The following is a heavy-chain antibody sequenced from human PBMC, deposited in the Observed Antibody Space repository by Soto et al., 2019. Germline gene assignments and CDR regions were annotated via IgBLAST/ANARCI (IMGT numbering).Heavy chain of an antibody. J-gene: IGHJ6*02. CDR1: GFTFSSYG. D-gene: IGHD3-3*01. Sequence: GGSLRLSCAASGFTFSSYGMHWVRQAPGKGLEWVAVIWYDGRNKYYADSVKGRFTISRDNSKNTLYLQMNSLRAEDTAVYYCARERSITIFGVVIKRTYYYGMDVLGQDTTVTVSS. CDR2: IWYDGRNK. V-gene: IGHV3-33*01. CDR3: ARERSITIFGVVIKRTYYYGMDV.